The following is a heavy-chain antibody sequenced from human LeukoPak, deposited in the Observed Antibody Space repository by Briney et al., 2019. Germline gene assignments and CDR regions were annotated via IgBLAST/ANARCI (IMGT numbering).Heavy chain of an antibody. D-gene: IGHD5-18*01. CDR3: ARDTAMVWGDAFDI. Sequence: PGGSLRLSCAASGFTFSSYWMHWVRQAPGKGLVWVSRINSDGSSTNYADSVKGRFTISRDNAKDTPYLQMNSLRAEDTAVYYCARDTAMVWGDAFDIWGQGTMVTVSS. V-gene: IGHV3-74*01. CDR1: GFTFSSYW. CDR2: INSDGSST. J-gene: IGHJ3*02.